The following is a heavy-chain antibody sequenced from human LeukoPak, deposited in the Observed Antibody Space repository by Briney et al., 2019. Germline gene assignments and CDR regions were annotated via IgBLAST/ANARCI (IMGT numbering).Heavy chain of an antibody. V-gene: IGHV3-13*01. Sequence: GGSLRLSCAASGFIFSSYDMHWVRQATGKGLEWVSAIGTAGDTYYPGSVKGRFTISRENAKNSLYLQMNSLRAGDTAVYYCAREGSSSSSLDYWGQGTLVTVSS. J-gene: IGHJ4*02. CDR3: AREGSSSSSLDY. CDR2: IGTAGDT. D-gene: IGHD6-13*01. CDR1: GFIFSSYD.